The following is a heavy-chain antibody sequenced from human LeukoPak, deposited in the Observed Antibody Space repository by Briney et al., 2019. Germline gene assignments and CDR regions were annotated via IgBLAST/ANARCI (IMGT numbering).Heavy chain of an antibody. CDR1: GFTFSSYD. V-gene: IGHV3-48*04. D-gene: IGHD6-13*01. CDR3: ARFIAAPYYFDY. J-gene: IGHJ4*02. CDR2: ISSSGSTI. Sequence: GGSLRLSCAASGFTFSSYDMTWVRQAPGRGLEWVSYISSSGSTIYYADSVKGRFTISRDNAKNSLYLQMNSLRAEDTAVYYRARFIAAPYYFDYWGRGTLVTVSS.